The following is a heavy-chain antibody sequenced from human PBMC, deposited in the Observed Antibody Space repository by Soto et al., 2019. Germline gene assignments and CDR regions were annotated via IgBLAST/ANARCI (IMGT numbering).Heavy chain of an antibody. CDR2: IYWDESK. J-gene: IGHJ4*02. Sequence: QITLKESGPTLVKPTQTLALTCTFSGFSLSTSGVGVGWIRQPPGKALEWLAVIYWDESKHYSPSLESRLTITKDTSKTQVVLTMTNMDPVDTATYYCAHKGYGDYPLDYWGQGTLVTVSS. CDR3: AHKGYGDYPLDY. D-gene: IGHD4-17*01. CDR1: GFSLSTSGVG. V-gene: IGHV2-5*02.